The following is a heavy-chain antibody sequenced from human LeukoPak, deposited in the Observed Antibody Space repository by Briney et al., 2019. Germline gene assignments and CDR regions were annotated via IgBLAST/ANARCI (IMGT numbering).Heavy chain of an antibody. CDR1: GFTFSSYS. CDR2: ISSSSSYI. D-gene: IGHD3-10*01. Sequence: GGSLRLSCAASGFTFSSYSMNWVRQAPGKGLEWVSSISSSSSYIYYADSVKGRFTISRDNSRNTLYLQMNSLRPEDTAVYYCAKAIWVAATSSWFCLDYWGQGTLVTVSS. V-gene: IGHV3-21*01. J-gene: IGHJ4*02. CDR3: AKAIWVAATSSWFCLDY.